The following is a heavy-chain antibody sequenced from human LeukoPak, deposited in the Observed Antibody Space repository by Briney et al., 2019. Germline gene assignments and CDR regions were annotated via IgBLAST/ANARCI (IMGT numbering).Heavy chain of an antibody. D-gene: IGHD6-19*01. V-gene: IGHV4-38-2*02. Sequence: SETLSLTCTVSGYSISSGYYWGWIRQPPGKGLEWIGSIYHSGSTYYNPSLKSRVTISVDTSKNQFSLRLSSVTAADTAVYYCARVSGQFYFYYYMDVWGKGTTVTISS. CDR3: ARVSGQFYFYYYMDV. J-gene: IGHJ6*03. CDR1: GYSISSGYY. CDR2: IYHSGST.